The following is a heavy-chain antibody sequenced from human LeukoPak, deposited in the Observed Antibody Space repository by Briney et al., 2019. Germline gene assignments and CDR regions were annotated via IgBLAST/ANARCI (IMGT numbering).Heavy chain of an antibody. CDR2: TYYRSKWFN. Sequence: SQTLSLTCAISGDSVSTDSAAWTWIRQSPSRGLEWLGRTYYRSKWFNDYAASVKSRITINSDTSKNHLSLHLTSVTPEDTAVYYCARERRDGFDIWGQGTVVTVSS. J-gene: IGHJ3*02. CDR1: GDSVSTDSAA. CDR3: ARERRDGFDI. V-gene: IGHV6-1*01.